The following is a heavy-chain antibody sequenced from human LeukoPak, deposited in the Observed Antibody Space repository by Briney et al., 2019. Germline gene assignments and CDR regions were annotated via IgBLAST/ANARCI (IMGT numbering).Heavy chain of an antibody. CDR2: IIPIFGTA. CDR3: ARGGSSSGYGHAYYYYGMDV. V-gene: IGHV1-69*13. Sequence: ASVKVSCKASGGTFSSYAISWVRQAPGQGLEWMGGIIPIFGTANYAQKFQGRVTITADESTSTAYMELSSLGSEDTAVYYCARGGSSSGYGHAYYYYGMDVWGQGTTVTVSS. D-gene: IGHD5-12*01. J-gene: IGHJ6*02. CDR1: GGTFSSYA.